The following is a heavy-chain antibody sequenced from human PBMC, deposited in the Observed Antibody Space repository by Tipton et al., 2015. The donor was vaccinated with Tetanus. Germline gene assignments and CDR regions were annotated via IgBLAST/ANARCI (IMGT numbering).Heavy chain of an antibody. V-gene: IGHV3-43*01. CDR3: AREGYSQGTLGDLDY. Sequence: LSLTCEASGFTFNEYSMHWVRQRPGKALEWVSVITWDDNTFYAASIQGRFTISRDNSKNTLYLQMNSLRIEDTAIYYCAREGYSQGTLGDLDYWGQGTLVTVSS. D-gene: IGHD5-18*01. J-gene: IGHJ4*02. CDR2: ITWDDNT. CDR1: GFTFNEYS.